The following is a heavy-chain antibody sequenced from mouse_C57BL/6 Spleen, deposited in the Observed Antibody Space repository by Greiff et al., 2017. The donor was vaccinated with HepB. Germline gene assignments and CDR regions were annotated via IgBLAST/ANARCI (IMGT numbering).Heavy chain of an antibody. CDR3: TRRGDYGSSYGYFDV. CDR1: GYTFTDYE. D-gene: IGHD1-1*01. Sequence: QVQLKQSGAELVRPGASVTLSCKASGYTFTDYEMHWVKQTPVHGLEWIGAIDPETGGTAYNQKFKGKAILTAEKSSSTAYMELRSLTSEDSAVYYCTRRGDYGSSYGYFDVWGTGTTVTVSS. V-gene: IGHV1-15*01. J-gene: IGHJ1*03. CDR2: IDPETGGT.